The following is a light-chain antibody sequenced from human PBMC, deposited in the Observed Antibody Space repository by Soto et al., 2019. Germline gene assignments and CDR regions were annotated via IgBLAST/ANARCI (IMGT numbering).Light chain of an antibody. CDR2: KAS. CDR1: QTINNW. CDR3: QQYYSLFT. Sequence: DIQMTQSPSTLSASVGDRVTITCRASQTINNWLAWYQLKPGTAPKLLIYKASNLESGVPSRFSGSGSGTEFTLSISSLQPDDFAAYFCQQYYSLFTFGPGTKVEIK. J-gene: IGKJ3*01. V-gene: IGKV1-5*03.